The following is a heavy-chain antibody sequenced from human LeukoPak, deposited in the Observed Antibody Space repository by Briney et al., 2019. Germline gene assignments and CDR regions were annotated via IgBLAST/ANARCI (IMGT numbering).Heavy chain of an antibody. V-gene: IGHV3-74*01. CDR1: GFTFSSYW. J-gene: IGHJ4*02. CDR3: ARDIEQLVPDY. Sequence: GGSLRLSCAASGFTFSSYWMHWVRQAPGKGLVWVSRINSDGSSTSYADSVKGRYTISRDNAKNTLYLQMNSLRAEDTAVYYCARDIEQLVPDYWGQGTLVTVSS. CDR2: INSDGSST. D-gene: IGHD6-6*01.